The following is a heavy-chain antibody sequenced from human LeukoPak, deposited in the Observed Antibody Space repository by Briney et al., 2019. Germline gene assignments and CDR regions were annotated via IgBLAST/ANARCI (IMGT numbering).Heavy chain of an antibody. CDR3: ARVQRPADYYYYMDV. Sequence: GASVKVSCKASGGTFSSYAISWVRQAPEQGLEWMGGIIPIFGTANYAQKFQGRVTITADESTSTAYMELSSLRSEDTAVYYCARVQRPADYYYYMDVWGKGTTVTVSS. D-gene: IGHD6-25*01. J-gene: IGHJ6*03. CDR1: GGTFSSYA. V-gene: IGHV1-69*13. CDR2: IIPIFGTA.